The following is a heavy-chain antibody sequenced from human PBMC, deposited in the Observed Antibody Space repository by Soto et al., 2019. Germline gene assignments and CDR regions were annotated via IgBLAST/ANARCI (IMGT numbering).Heavy chain of an antibody. CDR2: IIPIFGTA. CDR1: GGTFSSYA. D-gene: IGHD6-19*01. Sequence: QVQLVQSGAEVKKPGSSVKVSCKASGGTFSSYAISWVRQAPGQGLEWMGGIIPIFGTANYAQKFQGRVTITADKSTSTAYMELSSLRSEDTAVYYCARDPGTVAGTGPYYYYGMDVWGKGTTVTVSS. CDR3: ARDPGTVAGTGPYYYYGMDV. V-gene: IGHV1-69*06. J-gene: IGHJ6*04.